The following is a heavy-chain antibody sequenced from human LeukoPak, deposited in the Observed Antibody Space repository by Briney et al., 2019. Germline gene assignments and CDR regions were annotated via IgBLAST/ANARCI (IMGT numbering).Heavy chain of an antibody. J-gene: IGHJ6*03. D-gene: IGHD1-26*01. CDR3: ARVRRGGSYSAPFYYYYYMDV. Sequence: PSETLSLTCTVSGGSISSGGYYWSWIRQHPGKGLEWIGYIYYSRSTYYNPSLKSRVTISVDTSKNQFSLKLSSVTAADTAVYYCARVRRGGSYSAPFYYYYYMDVWGKGTTVTVSS. V-gene: IGHV4-31*03. CDR1: GGSISSGGYY. CDR2: IYYSRST.